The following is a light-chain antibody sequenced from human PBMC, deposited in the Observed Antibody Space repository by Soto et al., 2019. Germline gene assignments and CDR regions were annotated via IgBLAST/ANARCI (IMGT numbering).Light chain of an antibody. CDR2: GAS. J-gene: IGKJ2*01. Sequence: EIVMTQSPATLSVSPGERATLSCRASQSVSGNLAWYQQKPGQAPRLLLYGASTRATGIPARFSGSGSGTEFTLTIGSLQSEDFAVYYCQQYNNWPPATFGQGTKLEIK. CDR1: QSVSGN. CDR3: QQYNNWPPAT. V-gene: IGKV3-15*01.